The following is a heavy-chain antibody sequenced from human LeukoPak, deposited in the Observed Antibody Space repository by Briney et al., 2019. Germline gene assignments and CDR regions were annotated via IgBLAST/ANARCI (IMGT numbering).Heavy chain of an antibody. D-gene: IGHD3-10*01. J-gene: IGHJ4*02. CDR3: ARGPRVWFGELLRASFDY. V-gene: IGHV4-34*01. CDR1: GGSFSGYY. Sequence: PSETLSLTCAVYGGSFSGYYWSWIRQPPGKGLEWIGEINHSGSTNYNPSLKSRVTISVDTSKNQFSLKLSSVTAADTAVYYRARGPRVWFGELLRASFDYWGQGTLVTVSS. CDR2: INHSGST.